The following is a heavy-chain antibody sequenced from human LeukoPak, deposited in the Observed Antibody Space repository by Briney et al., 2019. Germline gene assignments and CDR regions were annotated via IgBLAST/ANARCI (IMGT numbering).Heavy chain of an antibody. D-gene: IGHD3-22*01. CDR2: ISSSLNI. V-gene: IGHV3-21*01. J-gene: IGHJ3*01. CDR1: GFTFGGYT. CDR3: VRGKHESSYDNEAFDL. Sequence: SGGSLRLSCVASGFTFGGYTIKWVRLAPGKGLEWVSSISSSLNIYFAESVKGRFTISREHAKNSLSLQMNSLRAGDTAVYHCVRGKHESSYDNEAFDLWRQGTMVTVSS.